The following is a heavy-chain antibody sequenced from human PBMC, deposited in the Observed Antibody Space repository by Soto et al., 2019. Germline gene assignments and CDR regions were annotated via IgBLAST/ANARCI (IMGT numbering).Heavy chain of an antibody. CDR2: ISSGGFIT. CDR1: VFTFSDYY. J-gene: IGHJ6*02. D-gene: IGHD2-2*01. V-gene: IGHV3-11*01. Sequence: GGPLRLSCAASVFTFSDYYMSWIRQAPGKGLEWVSYISSGGFITYYADSVKGRFTTSWDKAKNSLYLQMNTLSANDTAVYYCATGVVPATKWGYYSYGLDVWGQGTTVTVSS. CDR3: ATGVVPATKWGYYSYGLDV.